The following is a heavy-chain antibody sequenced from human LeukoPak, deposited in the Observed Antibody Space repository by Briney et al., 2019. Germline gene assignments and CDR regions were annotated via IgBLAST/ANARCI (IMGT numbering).Heavy chain of an antibody. CDR3: ARGGLLWFGEFAFDY. CDR2: INSDGSST. V-gene: IGHV3-74*01. D-gene: IGHD3-10*01. CDR1: GFTFSSYW. Sequence: PGGSLRLSCAASGFTFSSYWMHWVRQAPGKGLVWVSHINSDGSSTSYADSVKGRFTISRDNAKNTLYLRMNSLRAEDTAVYYCARGGLLWFGEFAFDYWGQGTLVTVSS. J-gene: IGHJ4*02.